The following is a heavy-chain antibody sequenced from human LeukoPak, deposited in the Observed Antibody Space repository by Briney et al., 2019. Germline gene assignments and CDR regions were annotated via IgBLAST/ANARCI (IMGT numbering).Heavy chain of an antibody. CDR1: GFTFNRPG. J-gene: IGHJ4*02. D-gene: IGHD2-2*01. V-gene: IGHV3-30*02. Sequence: PGGSLTLSYAASGFTFNRPGMQLVRQAPGNGLEGVAFIRYHGSDKYYADYVKGRFTISRDNSKNNLYLQMNSLRPEHTTVYFFSRSPASWYSDYWGQGTLVT. CDR3: SRSPASWYSDY. CDR2: IRYHGSDK.